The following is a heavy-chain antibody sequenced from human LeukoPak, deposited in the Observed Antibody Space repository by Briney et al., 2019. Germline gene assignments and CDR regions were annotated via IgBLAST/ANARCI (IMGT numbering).Heavy chain of an antibody. V-gene: IGHV4-34*01. CDR2: INHSGST. CDR1: GGSFSGYY. J-gene: IGHJ5*02. Sequence: SETLSLTCAVYGGSFSGYYWSWIRQPPGKGLEWIGEINHSGSTNYNPSLKSRVTISVDTSKNQFSLKLSSVTAADTAVYYCARAPGWFDPWGQGTLVTVSS. CDR3: ARAPGWFDP.